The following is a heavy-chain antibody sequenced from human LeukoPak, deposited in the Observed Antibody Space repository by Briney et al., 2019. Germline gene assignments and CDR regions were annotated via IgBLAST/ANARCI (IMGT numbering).Heavy chain of an antibody. Sequence: GGTLRLSCAASGFTFSSYEMNWVRQAPGKGLKRGSYISSSGSTIYYANSVQGRFTISRDNAKNSLYLQMNRLRAEDTAVYYCARDLTDYYGSWTWFDPWGEGRLVTVS. CDR1: GFTFSSYE. J-gene: IGHJ5*02. D-gene: IGHD3-10*01. CDR2: ISSSGSTI. V-gene: IGHV3-48*03. CDR3: ARDLTDYYGSWTWFDP.